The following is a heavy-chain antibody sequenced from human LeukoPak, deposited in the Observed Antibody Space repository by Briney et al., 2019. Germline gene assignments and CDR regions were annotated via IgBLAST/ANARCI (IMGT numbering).Heavy chain of an antibody. J-gene: IGHJ4*02. CDR3: ARDGRYYDILTGYYPDY. V-gene: IGHV3-21*01. D-gene: IGHD3-9*01. Sequence: GGSLRLSCAASGFTFSSYSMNWVRQAPGKGLEWVSSISSSSYIYYADSVKGRFTISRDNAKNSLYLQMNSLRAEDTAVYYCARDGRYYDILTGYYPDYWGQGTLVTVSS. CDR2: ISSSSYI. CDR1: GFTFSSYS.